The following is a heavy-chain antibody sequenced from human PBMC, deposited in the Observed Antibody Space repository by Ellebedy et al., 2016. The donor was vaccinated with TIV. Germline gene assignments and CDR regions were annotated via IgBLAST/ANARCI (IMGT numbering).Heavy chain of an antibody. D-gene: IGHD2-21*02. CDR3: ASRAPCGGDCYPYFDY. CDR2: ISSSSSYI. CDR1: GFTVSSNY. Sequence: GESLKISXAASGFTVSSNYMSWVRQAPGKGLEWVSSISSSSSYIYYADSVKGRFTISRDNAKNSLYLQMNSLRAEDTAVYYCASRAPCGGDCYPYFDYWGQGTLVTVSS. J-gene: IGHJ4*02. V-gene: IGHV3-21*04.